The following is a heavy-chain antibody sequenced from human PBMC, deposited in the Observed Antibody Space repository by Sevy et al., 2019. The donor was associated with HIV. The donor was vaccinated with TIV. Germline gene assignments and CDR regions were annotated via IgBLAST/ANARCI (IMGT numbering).Heavy chain of an antibody. V-gene: IGHV3-7*01. Sequence: GGSLRLSCSASGFAFSAYWMVWVRQGPGKGLEWVANIKQDGSEQNYVDSVEGRFTISRDNGKNLLYLQMNDLRAEDMAGYYWARRGGGFYGDYPFDYWGHGTLVTVSS. CDR1: GFAFSAYW. CDR3: ARRGGGFYGDYPFDY. D-gene: IGHD4-17*01. J-gene: IGHJ4*01. CDR2: IKQDGSEQ.